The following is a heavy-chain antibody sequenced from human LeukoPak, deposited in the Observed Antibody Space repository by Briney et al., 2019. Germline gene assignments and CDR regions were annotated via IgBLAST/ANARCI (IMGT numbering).Heavy chain of an antibody. J-gene: IGHJ5*02. CDR3: ARISYGGNSYTLKSWFDP. Sequence: ASVKVSCKASGYTFTGYYMHWVRQAPGQGLEWMGWINPNSGGTNYAQKFRGRVTMTRDTSISTAYMELSRLRSDDTAVYYCARISYGGNSYTLKSWFDPWGQGTLVTVSS. CDR2: INPNSGGT. CDR1: GYTFTGYY. D-gene: IGHD4-23*01. V-gene: IGHV1-2*02.